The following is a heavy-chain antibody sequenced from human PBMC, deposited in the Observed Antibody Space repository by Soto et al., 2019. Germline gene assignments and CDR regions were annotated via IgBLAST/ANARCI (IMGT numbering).Heavy chain of an antibody. CDR2: ISAYNGNT. Sequence: ASVKVSCKASGYTFTSYGINWVRQAPGQGLEWMGWISAYNGNTHYAQKLQGRVTMTTDTSTSTAYMELRSLRSDDTAVYYCARDRDIVVVPAAIGYGMDVWGQGTTVTVPS. D-gene: IGHD2-2*02. V-gene: IGHV1-18*04. CDR3: ARDRDIVVVPAAIGYGMDV. J-gene: IGHJ6*02. CDR1: GYTFTSYG.